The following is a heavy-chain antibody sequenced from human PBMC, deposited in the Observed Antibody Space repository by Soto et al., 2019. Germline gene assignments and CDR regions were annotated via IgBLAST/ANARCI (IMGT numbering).Heavy chain of an antibody. CDR2: IRSKAYGGTT. Sequence: GGSLRLSCTASGFTFGDYAMSWFRQAPGKGLEWVGFIRSKAYGGTTEYAASVKGRFTISRDDSKSIAYLQMNSLKTEDTAVYYCTRVWDGITIVGVVTPKSIYYDYWGQGTLVTVSS. D-gene: IGHD3-3*01. CDR3: TRVWDGITIVGVVTPKSIYYDY. V-gene: IGHV3-49*03. J-gene: IGHJ4*02. CDR1: GFTFGDYA.